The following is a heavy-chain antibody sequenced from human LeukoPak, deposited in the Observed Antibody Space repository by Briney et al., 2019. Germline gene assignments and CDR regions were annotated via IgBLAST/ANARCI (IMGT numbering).Heavy chain of an antibody. V-gene: IGHV4-34*01. D-gene: IGHD5-24*01. CDR1: GGSFSGYH. J-gene: IGHJ4*02. Sequence: SETLSLTCAVYGGSFSGYHWSWIRQPPGKGLEWIGEINHSGSTNYNPSLKSRVTISVDTSKNQFSLKLSSVTAADTAVYYCARAQRWLQYQYFDYWGQGTLVTVSS. CDR3: ARAQRWLQYQYFDY. CDR2: INHSGST.